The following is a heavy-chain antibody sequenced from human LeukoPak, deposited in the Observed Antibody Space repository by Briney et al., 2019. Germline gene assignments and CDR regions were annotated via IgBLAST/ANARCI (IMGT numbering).Heavy chain of an antibody. J-gene: IGHJ4*02. CDR3: ARGPYYYDSSGYEMGY. D-gene: IGHD3-22*01. CDR1: GYIFTSYW. V-gene: IGHV5-51*01. CDR2: IYHGDSDT. Sequence: GESLKISCKGSGYIFTSYWIGWVRQLPGKGLGWMGIIYHGDSDTGYSPSFQGQVTISADKSISTAYLQWNSLKASDTAMYYCARGPYYYDSSGYEMGYWGQGTLVTVSS.